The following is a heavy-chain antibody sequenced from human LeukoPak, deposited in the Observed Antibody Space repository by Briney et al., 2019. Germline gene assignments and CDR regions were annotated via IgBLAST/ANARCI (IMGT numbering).Heavy chain of an antibody. CDR3: AKISGYYGDDAFDI. CDR1: GFTFSSYG. V-gene: IGHV3-30*02. Sequence: GGSLRLSCAASGFTFSSYGMHSVRQAPGKGLEWVAFIRYDGSNKYYADSVKGRFTVSRDNSKNTLYLQMNSLRAEDTAVYYCAKISGYYGDDAFDIWGQGTMVTVSS. CDR2: IRYDGSNK. D-gene: IGHD3-22*01. J-gene: IGHJ3*02.